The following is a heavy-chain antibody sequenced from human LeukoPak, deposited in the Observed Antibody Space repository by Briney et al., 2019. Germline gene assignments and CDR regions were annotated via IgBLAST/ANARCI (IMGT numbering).Heavy chain of an antibody. Sequence: GASVKVSCKTSGYTFTSYGISWVRQAPGQGLEWMGRIIPILGIANYAQKFQGRVTITAEKSTSTAYMELSSLRSEDTAVYYCARDRAVDIVATTDPYYFDYWGQGTLVTVSS. D-gene: IGHD5-12*01. CDR3: ARDRAVDIVATTDPYYFDY. J-gene: IGHJ4*02. CDR1: GYTFTSYG. CDR2: IIPILGIA. V-gene: IGHV1-69*04.